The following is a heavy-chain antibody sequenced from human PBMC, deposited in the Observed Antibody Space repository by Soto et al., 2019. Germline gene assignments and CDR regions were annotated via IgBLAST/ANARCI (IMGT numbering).Heavy chain of an antibody. CDR3: ARHPGYCSGGSCYGDYAMDV. Sequence: QLQLQESGPGLVKPSETLSLTCAVSGGSITSDTFTWGWIRQTPGKGLEWIASVYNSGTTYYNPSLMSRVTMFVDTSKNQFSLKVSSVTAADTAVYYCARHPGYCSGGSCYGDYAMDVWGQGTTVIVSS. CDR2: VYNSGTT. D-gene: IGHD2-15*01. CDR1: GGSITSDTFT. V-gene: IGHV4-39*01. J-gene: IGHJ6*02.